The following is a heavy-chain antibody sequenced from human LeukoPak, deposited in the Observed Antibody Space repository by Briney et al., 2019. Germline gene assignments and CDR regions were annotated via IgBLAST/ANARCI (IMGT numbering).Heavy chain of an antibody. D-gene: IGHD1-26*01. V-gene: IGHV3-23*01. CDR1: GFTFSSYA. CDR2: ISGSGGST. J-gene: IGHJ4*02. Sequence: GGSLRLSCAASGFTFSSYAMSWVRQAPGEGLEWVSAISGSGGSTYYADSVKGRFTISRDNSKNTLYLQMNSLRAEDTAVYYCAKDFRVDSGSYYLFDYWGQGTLVTVSS. CDR3: AKDFRVDSGSYYLFDY.